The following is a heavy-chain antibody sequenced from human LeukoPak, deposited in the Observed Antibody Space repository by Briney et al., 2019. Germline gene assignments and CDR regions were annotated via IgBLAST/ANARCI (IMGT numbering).Heavy chain of an antibody. CDR1: GFIFSNYW. CDR2: IKEDGSDK. CDR3: ARDAGYGYDRFDY. V-gene: IGHV3-7*01. Sequence: GGSLRLSCEASGFIFSNYWMAWVRQAPGKGLEWVANIKEDGSDKNYVESMKGRYTISRDNAQNSLYLQMNRLGVENTAVYYCARDAGYGYDRFDYWGQGTQVTVSS. J-gene: IGHJ4*02. D-gene: IGHD5-18*01.